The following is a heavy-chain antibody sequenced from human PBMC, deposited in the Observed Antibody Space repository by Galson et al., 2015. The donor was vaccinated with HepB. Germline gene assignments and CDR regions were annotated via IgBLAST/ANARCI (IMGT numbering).Heavy chain of an antibody. Sequence: CTASGYTFTSYGISWVRQAPGQGLEWMGWISAYNGNTNYAQKLQGRVTMTTDTSTSTAYMELRSLRSDDTAVYYCARGRELGYCGSTSCAPPLNWFDPWGQGTLVTVSS. CDR2: ISAYNGNT. CDR1: GYTFTSYG. D-gene: IGHD2-2*01. CDR3: ARGRELGYCGSTSCAPPLNWFDP. J-gene: IGHJ5*02. V-gene: IGHV1-18*04.